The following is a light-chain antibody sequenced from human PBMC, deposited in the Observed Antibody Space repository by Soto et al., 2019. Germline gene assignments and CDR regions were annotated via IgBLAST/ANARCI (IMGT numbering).Light chain of an antibody. Sequence: QSALTQPASVSGSPGQSITISCTGTSSDVGGYNYVSWYQHHPGKAPKLMIFVVSNRPSGISYRFSGSKSGNTASLTISGLQAEDEADYYCSSYTSNSTLVFGTGTKLTVL. CDR1: SSDVGGYNY. CDR3: SSYTSNSTLV. CDR2: VVS. V-gene: IGLV2-14*03. J-gene: IGLJ1*01.